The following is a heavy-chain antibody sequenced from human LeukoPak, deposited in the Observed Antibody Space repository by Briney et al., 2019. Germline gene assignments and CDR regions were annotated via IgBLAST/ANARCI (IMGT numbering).Heavy chain of an antibody. CDR2: IIPIFGTA. CDR1: AGTFSSYA. D-gene: IGHD6-19*01. Sequence: GASVKVSCKASAGTFSSYAISWVRQAPGQGLEWIGGIIPIFGTANYAQKFQGRVTITTDESTSTAYMELSSLRSEDTAVYYCARASSGPVHYFDYWGQGTLVTVSS. J-gene: IGHJ4*02. V-gene: IGHV1-69*05. CDR3: ARASSGPVHYFDY.